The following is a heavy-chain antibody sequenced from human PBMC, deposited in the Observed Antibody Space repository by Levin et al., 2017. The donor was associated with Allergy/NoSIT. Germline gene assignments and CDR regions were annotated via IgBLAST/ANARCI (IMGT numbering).Heavy chain of an antibody. CDR2: ISSSRSYI. Sequence: GGSLRLSCAASGFTFSSFSMSWVRQAPGKGLEWVSSISSSRSYIYYADSVKGRFTISRDNAKNSLSLQMNSLRAEDTAVYYCARELSPKYDSSGYYPIDYWGQGTLVTVSS. V-gene: IGHV3-21*01. CDR1: GFTFSSFS. J-gene: IGHJ4*02. D-gene: IGHD3-22*01. CDR3: ARELSPKYDSSGYYPIDY.